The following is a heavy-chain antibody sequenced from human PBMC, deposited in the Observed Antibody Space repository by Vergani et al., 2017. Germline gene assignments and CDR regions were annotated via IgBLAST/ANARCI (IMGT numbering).Heavy chain of an antibody. CDR3: ARGGGEQQLPDYYYYYMDV. V-gene: IGHV4-4*02. CDR1: GGSISSSNW. J-gene: IGHJ6*03. CDR2: IYHSGST. D-gene: IGHD6-13*01. Sequence: QVQLQESGPGLVKPSGTLSLTCAVSGGSISSSNWWSWVRQPPGKGLEWIGEIYHSGSTNYNPSLTSRVTISVEKSKNQFSLKLSSVTAADTAVYYCARGGGEQQLPDYYYYYMDVWGKGTTVTVSS.